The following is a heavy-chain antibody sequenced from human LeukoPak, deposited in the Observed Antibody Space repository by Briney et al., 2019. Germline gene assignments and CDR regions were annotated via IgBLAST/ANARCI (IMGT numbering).Heavy chain of an antibody. V-gene: IGHV4-59*01. Sequence: SETLSLTCTVSGGSISSYYWSWIRQPPGKGLEWIGYIYYSGSTTYNPSLKSRVTISVNTSKNQFSLKLSSVTAADTAVYYCANLINPKGPDAFDIWGQGTMVTVSS. CDR3: ANLINPKGPDAFDI. CDR1: GGSISSYY. CDR2: IYYSGST. J-gene: IGHJ3*02.